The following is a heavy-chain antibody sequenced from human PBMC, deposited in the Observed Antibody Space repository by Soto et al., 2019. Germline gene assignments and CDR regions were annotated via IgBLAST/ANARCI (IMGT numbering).Heavy chain of an antibody. CDR2: IYHSGST. J-gene: IGHJ4*02. V-gene: IGHV4-30-2*02. D-gene: IGHD5-12*01. CDR1: GGSISSGGYS. CDR3: AGGTDGKKVAY. Sequence: TLSLTCAVSGGSISSGGYSWSWIRQPPGKGLECIGYIYHSGSTYYNPSLESRLTMSVDVSKNHFSLRLNSVTAADTAVYYCAGGTDGKKVAYWGQGALVTVSS.